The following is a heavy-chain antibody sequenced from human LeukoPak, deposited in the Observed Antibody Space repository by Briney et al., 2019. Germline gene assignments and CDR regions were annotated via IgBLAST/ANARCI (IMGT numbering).Heavy chain of an antibody. D-gene: IGHD3-16*01. Sequence: SETLSLTCTVSGYSISSGYYWGWIRQPPGKGLEWIGSIYHSGSTYYNPSLKSRVTISVDTSKNQFSLKLSSVTAADTAVYYCARDFGMGVLSFDYWGQGTLVTVSS. J-gene: IGHJ4*02. CDR3: ARDFGMGVLSFDY. V-gene: IGHV4-38-2*02. CDR1: GYSISSGYY. CDR2: IYHSGST.